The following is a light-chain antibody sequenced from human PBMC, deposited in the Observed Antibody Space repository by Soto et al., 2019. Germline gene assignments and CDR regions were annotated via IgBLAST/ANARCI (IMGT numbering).Light chain of an antibody. CDR2: GAS. CDR1: QSFNSIY. CDR3: HQYDSWT. J-gene: IGKJ1*01. Sequence: EIVLTQSPGTLSLSPGERATLSCRASQSFNSIYLAWYQQKPGQAPRLLIYGASSRATGIPDRFSGSGSGTDFTLTISRLEPEDFAVYYCHQYDSWTFGQGTQVDIQ. V-gene: IGKV3-20*01.